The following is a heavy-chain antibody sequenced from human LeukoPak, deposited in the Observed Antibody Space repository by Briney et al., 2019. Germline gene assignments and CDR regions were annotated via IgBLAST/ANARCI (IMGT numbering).Heavy chain of an antibody. J-gene: IGHJ6*02. CDR2: IKQDGSEK. D-gene: IGHD2-2*01. V-gene: IGHV3-7*01. CDR3: AREIDIVVVPAAMGQNYYYYYGMDV. CDR1: GFTFSSYW. Sequence: PGGSLRLSCAASGFTFSSYWMSWVRQAPGKGLEWVANIKQDGSEKYYVDSVKGRFTISRDNAKNSLYLQMNSLRAEDTAVYYCAREIDIVVVPAAMGQNYYYYYGMDVWGQGTTVTVSS.